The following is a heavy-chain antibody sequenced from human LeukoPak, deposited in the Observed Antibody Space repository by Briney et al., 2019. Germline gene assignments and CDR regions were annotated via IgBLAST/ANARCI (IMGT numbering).Heavy chain of an antibody. CDR2: IYYSGST. Sequence: SETLSLTCTVSGGSISSYYWSWIRQPPGKGLEWIGCIYYSGSTNYNPSLKSRVTISVDTSKNQFSLKLSSVTAADTAVYYCARVDGSCSGGSCPSGNWFDPWGQGTLVTVSS. J-gene: IGHJ5*02. V-gene: IGHV4-59*01. CDR1: GGSISSYY. D-gene: IGHD2-15*01. CDR3: ARVDGSCSGGSCPSGNWFDP.